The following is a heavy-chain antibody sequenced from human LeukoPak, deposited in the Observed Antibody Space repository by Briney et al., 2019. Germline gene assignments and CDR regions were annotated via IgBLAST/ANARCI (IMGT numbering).Heavy chain of an antibody. J-gene: IGHJ6*03. Sequence: GGSLRLSCAASGFTFSSYWMHWVRQAPGKGLVWVSRINSDGSSTSYADSVKGRFTISRDNAKNSLYLQMNSLRAEDTAVYYCARAVGDTTYYYYYMDVWGKGTTVTISS. V-gene: IGHV3-74*01. CDR3: ARAVGDTTYYYYYMDV. D-gene: IGHD1-26*01. CDR2: INSDGSST. CDR1: GFTFSSYW.